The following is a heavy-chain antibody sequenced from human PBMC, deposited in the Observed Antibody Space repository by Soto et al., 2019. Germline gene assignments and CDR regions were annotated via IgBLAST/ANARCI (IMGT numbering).Heavy chain of an antibody. D-gene: IGHD3-3*01. CDR2: ISYDGSNK. Sequence: PGGSLRLSCAASGFTFSSYAIHWVRQAPGKGLEWVALISYDGSNKYYADSVKGRFTVSRDNSKNTLYLQMNSLRAEDTAVYYCAVTYYDFWSSGYWGQGTLVTVSS. J-gene: IGHJ4*02. CDR3: AVTYYDFWSSGY. V-gene: IGHV3-30-3*01. CDR1: GFTFSSYA.